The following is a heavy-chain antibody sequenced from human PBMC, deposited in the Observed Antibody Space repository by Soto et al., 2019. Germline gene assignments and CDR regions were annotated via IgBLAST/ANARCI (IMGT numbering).Heavy chain of an antibody. CDR3: ARDPGGAFDI. V-gene: IGHV1-2*04. Sequence: GASVKVSCKASGYTFTSYAMHWVRQAPGQRLEWMGWINPNSGGTNYAQKFQGWVTMTRDTSISTAYMELSRLRSDDTAVYYCARDPGGAFDIWGQGTMVTVSS. CDR2: INPNSGGT. J-gene: IGHJ3*02. D-gene: IGHD1-26*01. CDR1: GYTFTSYA.